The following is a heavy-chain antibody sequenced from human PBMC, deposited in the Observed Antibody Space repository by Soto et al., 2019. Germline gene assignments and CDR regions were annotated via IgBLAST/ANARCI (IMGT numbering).Heavy chain of an antibody. Sequence: QVQLVESGGGVVQPGRSLRLSCAASGFTFSSYAMHWVRQAPGKGLEWVAVISYDGSNKYYADSVKGRFTISRDNSKNTLYLQMNSLSAEDTAVYYCAREGGIVVVTLTPLPPDLWGRGTVVTVSS. D-gene: IGHD3-22*01. V-gene: IGHV3-30-3*01. CDR2: ISYDGSNK. CDR3: AREGGIVVVTLTPLPPDL. J-gene: IGHJ2*01. CDR1: GFTFSSYA.